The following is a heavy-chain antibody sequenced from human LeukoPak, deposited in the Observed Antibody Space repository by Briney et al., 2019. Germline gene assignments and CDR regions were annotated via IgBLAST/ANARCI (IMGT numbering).Heavy chain of an antibody. CDR1: RFIFDDYA. CDR2: ISWNSGSI. V-gene: IGHV3-9*01. Sequence: PGGSLRLSCAASRFIFDDYAMHWVRQAPGKGLEWVSGISWNSGSIGYADSVKGRFTISRDNAKNSLYLQMNSLRAEDTALYYCAKDADILTGYWFDYWGQGTLVTVSS. D-gene: IGHD3-9*01. J-gene: IGHJ4*02. CDR3: AKDADILTGYWFDY.